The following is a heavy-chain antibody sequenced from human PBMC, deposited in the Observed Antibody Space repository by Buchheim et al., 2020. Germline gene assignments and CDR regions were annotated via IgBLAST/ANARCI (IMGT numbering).Heavy chain of an antibody. Sequence: EVQLVESGGGLVQPGGSLRLSCAASGFTFSSYWMHWVRQAPGKGLVWVSRIKTDGSSTSYADSVKGRFTISRDNAKNPLFLQMDSLRVEDTAVYYCARDHGSSGWYGDYWGQGTL. J-gene: IGHJ4*02. V-gene: IGHV3-74*01. CDR3: ARDHGSSGWYGDY. CDR2: IKTDGSST. D-gene: IGHD6-19*01. CDR1: GFTFSSYW.